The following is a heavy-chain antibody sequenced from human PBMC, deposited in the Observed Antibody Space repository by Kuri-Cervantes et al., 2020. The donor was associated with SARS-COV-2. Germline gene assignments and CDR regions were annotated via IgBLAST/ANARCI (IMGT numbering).Heavy chain of an antibody. CDR1: GYTFTSYG. D-gene: IGHD1-26*01. Sequence: ASVKVSCKASGYTFTSYGISWVRQAPGQGLEWMGWISAYNGNTNYAQKLQGRVTMTTDTSTSTAHMELRSLRSDDTAVYYCARGPGSYHIWYYFDYWGQGTLVTVSS. CDR2: ISAYNGNT. V-gene: IGHV1-18*01. J-gene: IGHJ4*02. CDR3: ARGPGSYHIWYYFDY.